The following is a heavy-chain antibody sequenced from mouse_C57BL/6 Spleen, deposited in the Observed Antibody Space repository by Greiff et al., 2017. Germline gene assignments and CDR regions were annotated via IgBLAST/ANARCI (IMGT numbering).Heavy chain of an antibody. CDR2: INPGSGGT. CDR3: ARDSKENYFDY. CDR1: GYAFTNYL. V-gene: IGHV1-54*01. Sequence: VQLQQSGAELVRPGTSVKVSCKASGYAFTNYLIEWVKQRPGQGLEWIGVINPGSGGTNYNEKFKGKATLTADKSSSTAYMQLSSLTSEDSAVYFCARDSKENYFDYWGQGTTLTVSS. J-gene: IGHJ2*01. D-gene: IGHD2-5*01.